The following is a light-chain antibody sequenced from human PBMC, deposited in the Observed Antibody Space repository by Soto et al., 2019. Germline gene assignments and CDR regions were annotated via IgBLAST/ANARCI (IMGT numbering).Light chain of an antibody. Sequence: DIQMTQSQSPRPASPGDRVAITCRPGQTISTHLSWYHQRPGKTPNLLIYGGYFLQSGVPSRFSGSGSGTEFTLTISSLQPEDFGTYFCQQSYNTPYTFGQGTKLEI. V-gene: IGKV1-39*01. J-gene: IGKJ2*01. CDR2: GGY. CDR1: QTISTH. CDR3: QQSYNTPYT.